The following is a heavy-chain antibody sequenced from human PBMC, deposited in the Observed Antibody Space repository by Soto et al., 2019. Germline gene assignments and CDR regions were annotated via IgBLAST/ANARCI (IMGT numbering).Heavy chain of an antibody. D-gene: IGHD2-2*01. V-gene: IGHV3-21*06. CDR2: ISKSDYT. CDR3: AREDSIIIPAVSDF. CDR1: GFAFNDYG. J-gene: IGHJ4*02. Sequence: GGSLRLSCTVSGFAFNDYGINWVRQAPGKGLEWVSSISKSDYTYYSDSVKGRFTISRDNAKNSVSLQMNTLRVEDTAVYYCAREDSIIIPAVSDFWGQGTLVTVSS.